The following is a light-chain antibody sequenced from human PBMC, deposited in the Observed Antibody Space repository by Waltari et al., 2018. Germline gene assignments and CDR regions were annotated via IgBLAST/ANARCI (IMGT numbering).Light chain of an antibody. CDR3: QSADSTGTYYV. V-gene: IGLV3-25*03. CDR2: KDE. CDR1: ALPKQY. Sequence: SYELTQPPSVSVSPGQTARITCSGDALPKQYVYWYQQKPGQAPVLFLYKDEERPSGIPERFSGSSSVTTATLTSSGVQAEDEADYYCQSADSTGTYYVVAAGTKVTVL. J-gene: IGLJ1*01.